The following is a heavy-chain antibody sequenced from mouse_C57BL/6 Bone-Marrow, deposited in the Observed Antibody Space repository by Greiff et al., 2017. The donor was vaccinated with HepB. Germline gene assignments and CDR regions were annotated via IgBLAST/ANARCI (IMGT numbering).Heavy chain of an antibody. J-gene: IGHJ1*03. CDR3: ARGGTTVVAYWYFDG. Sequence: EVQGVESGGGLVKPGGSLKLSCAASGFTFSDYGMHWVRQAPEKGLEWIAYISSGSSTNYYADTVKGRFTISRDNAKNTLFLQMTSLRSEDTAMYYCARGGTTVVAYWYFDGWGTGTTVTVSS. CDR1: GFTFSDYG. V-gene: IGHV5-17*01. CDR2: ISSGSSTN. D-gene: IGHD1-1*01.